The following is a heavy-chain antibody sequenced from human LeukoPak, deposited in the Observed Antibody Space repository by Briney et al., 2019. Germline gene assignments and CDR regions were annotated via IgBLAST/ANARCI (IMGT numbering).Heavy chain of an antibody. CDR1: GFTFTTYW. CDR3: KSGGAAPGSFDY. CDR2: IKHDGSEQ. V-gene: IGHV3-7*01. D-gene: IGHD1-26*01. Sequence: GGSLRPSCAASGFTFTTYWMSWMRQAPGKGLQWVANIKHDGSEQYYVDSVKGRFTISRDNAKNSLFLQMNSLGVEGTAVYYCKSGGAAPGSFDYWGHGALVTVSS. J-gene: IGHJ4*01.